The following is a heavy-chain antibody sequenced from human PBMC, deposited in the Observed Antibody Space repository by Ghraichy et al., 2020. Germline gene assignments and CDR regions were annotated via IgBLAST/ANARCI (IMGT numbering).Heavy chain of an antibody. CDR3: ALQGFLEWLFHYYGMDV. CDR1: GFTFSSYA. CDR2: ISGNGGST. V-gene: IGHV3-23*01. D-gene: IGHD3-3*01. Sequence: GGSLRLSCAASGFTFSSYAMSWVRQAPGKGLEWVSAISGNGGSTYYADSVKGRFTISRDNSKNTLYLQMNSLRAEDTAVYYCALQGFLEWLFHYYGMDVWGQGTMVTVSS. J-gene: IGHJ6*02.